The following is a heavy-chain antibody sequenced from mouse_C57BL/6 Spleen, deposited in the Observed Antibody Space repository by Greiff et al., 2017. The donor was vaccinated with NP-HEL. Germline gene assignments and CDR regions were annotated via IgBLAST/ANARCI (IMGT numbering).Heavy chain of an antibody. Sequence: EVKVEESGGGLVKPGGSLKLSCAASGFTFSDYGMHWVRQAPEKGLEWVAYISSGSSTIYYADTVKGRFTISRDNAKNTLFLQMTSLRSEDTAMYYCARLYYDYDIYYAMDYWGQGTSVTVSS. V-gene: IGHV5-17*01. J-gene: IGHJ4*01. CDR3: ARLYYDYDIYYAMDY. D-gene: IGHD2-4*01. CDR2: ISSGSSTI. CDR1: GFTFSDYG.